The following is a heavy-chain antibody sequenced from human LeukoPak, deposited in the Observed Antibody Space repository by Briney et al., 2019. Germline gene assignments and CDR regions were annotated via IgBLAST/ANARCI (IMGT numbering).Heavy chain of an antibody. V-gene: IGHV1-46*01. CDR3: ARDLSPLGVVTMGGYYYYYMDV. J-gene: IGHJ6*03. Sequence: ASVKVSCKASGYTFTSYYMHWVRQAPGQGLEWMGIINPSGGSTSYAQKFQGRVTMTRDTSTSTVYMELSSLRAEDTAVYYCARDLSPLGVVTMGGYYYYYMDVWGKGTTVTVSS. CDR1: GYTFTSYY. CDR2: INPSGGST. D-gene: IGHD3-3*01.